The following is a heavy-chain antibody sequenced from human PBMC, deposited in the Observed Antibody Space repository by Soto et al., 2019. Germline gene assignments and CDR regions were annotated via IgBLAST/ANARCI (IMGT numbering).Heavy chain of an antibody. J-gene: IGHJ3*02. CDR1: GFTVSSNY. D-gene: IGHD5-18*01. CDR3: ARDGYSWIQQRGAFDI. V-gene: IGHV3-53*04. CDR2: IYSGGST. Sequence: PGGSLRLSCAASGFTVSSNYMSWVRQAPGKGLEWVSVIYSGGSTYYADSVKGRFTISRHNSKNTLYLQMNSLRAEDTAVYYCARDGYSWIQQRGAFDIWGQGTMVTVSS.